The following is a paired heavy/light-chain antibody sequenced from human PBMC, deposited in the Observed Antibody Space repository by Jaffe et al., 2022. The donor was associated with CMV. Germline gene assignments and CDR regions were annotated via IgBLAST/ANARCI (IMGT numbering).Heavy chain of an antibody. D-gene: IGHD6-6*01. CDR3: ARVKYSSSSFWFDP. V-gene: IGHV1-69*09. J-gene: IGHJ5*02. Sequence: QVHLVQSGAEVREPGSSVKVSCQTSGGTFSGYAITWVRQAPGQGLEWMGRIIPILRVTNYAQRFQGRVIITANKSTRTAYMELSGLRPEDTAMYFCARVKYSSSSFWFDPWGQGTLVTVSS. CDR2: IIPILRVT. CDR1: GGTFSGYA.
Light chain of an antibody. J-gene: IGLJ3*02. CDR1: SSNIGAPYD. CDR2: ANT. Sequence: QSVLTQPPSVSGAPGQRVTISCTGSSSNIGAPYDVHWYQQLPGTAPKLLIYANTNRPSGVPDRFSASSSGTSASLAITGLQAEDEADYYCQSYDSSLNGYVFGGGTKLTVL. V-gene: IGLV1-40*01. CDR3: QSYDSSLNGYV.